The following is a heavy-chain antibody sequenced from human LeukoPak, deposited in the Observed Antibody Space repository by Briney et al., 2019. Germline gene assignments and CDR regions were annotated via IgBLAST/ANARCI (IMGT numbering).Heavy chain of an antibody. Sequence: RSGGSLRLSCAASGFTFSGYSMNWVRQAPGKGLEWVSYISKSSSTIYYADSVKGRFTISRDNAKNSLYLQMNSLRAEDTAVYYCAKLVKVAAVTNFDYWGQGTLVTVSS. CDR1: GFTFSGYS. D-gene: IGHD6-19*01. J-gene: IGHJ4*02. CDR3: AKLVKVAAVTNFDY. V-gene: IGHV3-48*01. CDR2: ISKSSSTI.